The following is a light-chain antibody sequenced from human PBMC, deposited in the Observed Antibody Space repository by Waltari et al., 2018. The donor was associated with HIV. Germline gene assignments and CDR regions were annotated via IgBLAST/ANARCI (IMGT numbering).Light chain of an antibody. CDR2: EAS. V-gene: IGKV1-12*01. Sequence: IQMTQSPSYVSESVGGGVSISCRASQNIGRSLAWYQLKPGKAPKLVVYEASRLNDGVPARFHGTGSRSNFTLDINNLQSEDFATYVYQQATTFPHTFG. CDR3: QQATTFPHT. J-gene: IGKJ2*01. CDR1: QNIGRS.